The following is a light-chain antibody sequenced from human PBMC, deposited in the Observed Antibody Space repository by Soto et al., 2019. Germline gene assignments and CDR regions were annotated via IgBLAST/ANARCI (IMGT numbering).Light chain of an antibody. CDR1: TGAVTSGHY. CDR2: DTS. CDR3: LLSYSGALYV. V-gene: IGLV7-46*01. Sequence: QAVVTQEPSLTVSPGGTVTLTCGSSTGAVTSGHYPYWFQQKPGQAPRTLIYDTSNKHSWTPARFSGSLLGGKAALTLSGAQPEGEAEYYCLLSYSGALYVFGTGTKVTVL. J-gene: IGLJ1*01.